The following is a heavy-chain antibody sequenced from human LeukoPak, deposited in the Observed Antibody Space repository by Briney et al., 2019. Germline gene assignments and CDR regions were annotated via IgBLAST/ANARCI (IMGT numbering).Heavy chain of an antibody. CDR3: AKDSGGAVAGPAA. Sequence: ASVKVSCKASGYTFTSYGISWVRQAPGQGLEWMGWISAYNGNTNYAQKLQGRVTMTTDTSTSTAYMELRSLRAEDTALYYCAKDSGGAVAGPAAWGQGTLVTVSS. J-gene: IGHJ4*02. CDR1: GYTFTSYG. V-gene: IGHV1-18*01. D-gene: IGHD6-19*01. CDR2: ISAYNGNT.